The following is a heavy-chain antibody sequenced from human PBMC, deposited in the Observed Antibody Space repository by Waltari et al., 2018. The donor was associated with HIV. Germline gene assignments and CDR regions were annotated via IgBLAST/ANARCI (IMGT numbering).Heavy chain of an antibody. V-gene: IGHV3-23*01. CDR1: GFIFTNYA. J-gene: IGHJ4*02. CDR3: AKNENYCSSTNCYAADF. D-gene: IGHD2-2*01. Sequence: EVQLLESGGGLVQPGGSLRLSCAASGFIFTNYAMTWVRQAPGKGLEWVSSMSDSGGYTYYADSVKGRFTISRDSSKNTVYLQMKSLRAEDTAIYYCAKNENYCSSTNCYAADFWGQGTLVTVSS. CDR2: MSDSGGYT.